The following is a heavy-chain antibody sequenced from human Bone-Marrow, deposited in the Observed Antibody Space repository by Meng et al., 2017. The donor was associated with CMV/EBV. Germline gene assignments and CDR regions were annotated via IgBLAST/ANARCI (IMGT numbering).Heavy chain of an antibody. CDR2: IYYSGST. Sequence: SETLSLTCTVSGGSISSSSYYWGWIRQPPGKGLEWIGSIYYSGSTYYNPSLKSRVTISVDTSKNQFSPKLSSVTAADTAVYYCARGNDFWSDSLDAFDIWGQGTMVTVSS. D-gene: IGHD3-3*01. CDR1: GGSISSSSYY. V-gene: IGHV4-39*07. CDR3: ARGNDFWSDSLDAFDI. J-gene: IGHJ3*02.